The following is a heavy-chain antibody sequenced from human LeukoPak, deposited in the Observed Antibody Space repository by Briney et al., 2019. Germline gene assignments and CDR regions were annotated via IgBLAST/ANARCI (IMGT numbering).Heavy chain of an antibody. D-gene: IGHD6-6*01. J-gene: IGHJ3*02. V-gene: IGHV1-69*02. CDR2: IIPILGIA. Sequence: SVKVSCKASGYTFTGYYVHWVRQAPGQGLEWMGRIIPILGIANYAQKFQGRVTITADKSTSTAYMELSSLRSEDTAVYYCARPYGHSSSSGAFDIWGQGTMVTVSS. CDR1: GYTFTGYY. CDR3: ARPYGHSSSSGAFDI.